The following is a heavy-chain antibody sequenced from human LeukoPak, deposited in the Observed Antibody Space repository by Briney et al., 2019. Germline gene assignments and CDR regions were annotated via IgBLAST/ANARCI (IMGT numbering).Heavy chain of an antibody. CDR2: ISAYNGNT. CDR1: GYTFTSYG. Sequence: ASVKVSCKASGYTFTSYGISRVRQAPGQGLEWMGWISAYNGNTNYAQKLQGRVTMTTDTSTSTAYMELRSLSSDDTAVYYCARDSGWYYDFWSGYPTHWGQGTLVTVSS. V-gene: IGHV1-18*01. CDR3: ARDSGWYYDFWSGYPTH. J-gene: IGHJ4*02. D-gene: IGHD3-3*01.